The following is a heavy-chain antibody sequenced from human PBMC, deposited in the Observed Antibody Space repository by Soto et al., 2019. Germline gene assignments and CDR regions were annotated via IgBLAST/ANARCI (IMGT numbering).Heavy chain of an antibody. D-gene: IGHD5-12*01. CDR2: ISAYNGNT. CDR3: ARDGGGSFDP. V-gene: IGHV1-18*01. CDR1: ASTFPSYR. J-gene: IGHJ5*02. Sequence: ASVKVSGRASASTFPSYRISWGRQAPGQGLEWMGCISAYNGNTNYAQELQGRVTMTTDTSTSTGYMELRSLRSDDTAGYYCARDGGGSFDPWGQGTLFTVSS.